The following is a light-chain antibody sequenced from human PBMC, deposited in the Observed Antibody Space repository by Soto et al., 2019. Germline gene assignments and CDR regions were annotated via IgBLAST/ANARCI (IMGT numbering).Light chain of an antibody. CDR3: QQYGSSPH. CDR2: GAS. CDR1: QSVSGSY. J-gene: IGKJ4*01. V-gene: IGKV3-20*01. Sequence: EIVLTQSPGTLSLSPGERATLSCRASQSVSGSYLAWYQQKPGQAPRLLIYGASSRATGIPDRFSGSGSGTDFTLTISRLEPEDVAVYYCQQYGSSPHFGGGTKVEIK.